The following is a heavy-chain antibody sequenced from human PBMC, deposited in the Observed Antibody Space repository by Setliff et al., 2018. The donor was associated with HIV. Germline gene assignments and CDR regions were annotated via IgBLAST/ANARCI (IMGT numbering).Heavy chain of an antibody. V-gene: IGHV1-18*01. CDR1: GYTFTNYG. CDR2: ISPYNGKT. CDR3: ARGRGSKSYYYLDV. Sequence: GASVKVSCKASGYTFTNYGICWVRQAPGRGLEWMGWISPYNGKTKNDDKVQGRVTMTTDTSTNTAYMELRSLRSDDTAVYYCARGRGSKSYYYLDVWGKGTTVTVSS. D-gene: IGHD3-10*01. J-gene: IGHJ6*03.